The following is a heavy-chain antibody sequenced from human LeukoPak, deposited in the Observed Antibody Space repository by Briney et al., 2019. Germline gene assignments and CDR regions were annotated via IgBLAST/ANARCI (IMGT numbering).Heavy chain of an antibody. J-gene: IGHJ3*02. D-gene: IGHD6-13*01. CDR2: ISSTSIHI. CDR3: VLGGAGGIRDVAYDI. CDR1: GFTYSSYS. V-gene: IGHV3-21*01. Sequence: GGSLRLSCAASGFTYSSYSMNWFRQAPGKGLDWVSSISSTSIHIYYADSVNGRFTISRDNAENSLYLQMNSLRAEDTAVYYCVLGGAGGIRDVAYDIWGQGTMVTVPS.